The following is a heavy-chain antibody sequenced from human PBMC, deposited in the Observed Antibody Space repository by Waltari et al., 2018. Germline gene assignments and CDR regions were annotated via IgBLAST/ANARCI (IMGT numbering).Heavy chain of an antibody. CDR3: ARDSEAVAGIEAFDI. Sequence: QVQLQQWGAGLLRPSETLSLTCTVSGGSISSHYWSWIRQPPGKGLEWIGYIYYSGSTNYNPSLKSRVTISVDTSKNQFSLKLSSVTAADTAVYYCARDSEAVAGIEAFDIWGQGTMVTVSS. V-gene: IGHV4-59*11. CDR1: GGSISSHY. D-gene: IGHD6-19*01. CDR2: IYYSGST. J-gene: IGHJ3*02.